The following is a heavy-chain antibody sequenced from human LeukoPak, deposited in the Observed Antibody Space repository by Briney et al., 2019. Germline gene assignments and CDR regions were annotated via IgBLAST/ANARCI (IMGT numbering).Heavy chain of an antibody. V-gene: IGHV3-48*04. J-gene: IGHJ4*02. CDR2: ISSSSSTI. CDR3: ARVCSGGSCFFDY. D-gene: IGHD2-15*01. Sequence: GGSLRLSCAASGFTFSSYSMNWVRQAPGKGLEWVSYISSSSSTIYYADSVKGRFTISRDNAKNSLYLQMNSLRAEDTAVYYCARVCSGGSCFFDYWGQGTLVTVSS. CDR1: GFTFSSYS.